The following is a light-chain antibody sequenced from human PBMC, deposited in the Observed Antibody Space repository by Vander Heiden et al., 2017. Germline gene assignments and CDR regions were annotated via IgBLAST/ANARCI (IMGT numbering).Light chain of an antibody. V-gene: IGKV1-39*01. CDR3: QQGYSTPFT. J-gene: IGKJ1*01. CDR2: GAS. Sequence: DIQTPQSPSSLSAFVGDRVTLACRASQSISNYLTWYQKTPGQAPELLMYGASSLQGGVPSSFSGSGYGTDFTLTIGRLQPEDFATYYCQQGYSTPFTFGQGTKVEI. CDR1: QSISNY.